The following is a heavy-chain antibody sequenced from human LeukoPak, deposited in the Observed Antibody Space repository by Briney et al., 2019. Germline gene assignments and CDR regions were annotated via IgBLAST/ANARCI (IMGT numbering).Heavy chain of an antibody. CDR1: GGTFSSYA. V-gene: IGHV1-69*04. CDR2: IIPILGKA. CDR3: ARERAYYYESSGYREIYNWFHP. J-gene: IGHJ5*02. Sequence: SVKVSCKASGGTFSSYAISWVRQAPGQGLEWMGRIIPILGKANYAQKFQGRVTITADKSTSTAYMELSSLRSEDTAVYYCARERAYYYESSGYREIYNWFHPWGQGTLVTVSS. D-gene: IGHD3-22*01.